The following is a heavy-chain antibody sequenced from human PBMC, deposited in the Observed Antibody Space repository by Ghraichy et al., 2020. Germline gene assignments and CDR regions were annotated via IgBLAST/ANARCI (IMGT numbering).Heavy chain of an antibody. D-gene: IGHD6-19*01. CDR2: ISGSGGST. Sequence: GGSLRLSCAVSGFTFISTAMCWFRQAPGKGMEWVSAISGSGGSTYSADSVKGRFTISRDNSKSTLYLQMNSLRTEETAVYYCAKDAFPGIAVAGPVVIGAFDIWGQWTMVTVAT. V-gene: IGHV3-23*01. CDR1: GFTFISTA. CDR3: AKDAFPGIAVAGPVVIGAFDI. J-gene: IGHJ3*02.